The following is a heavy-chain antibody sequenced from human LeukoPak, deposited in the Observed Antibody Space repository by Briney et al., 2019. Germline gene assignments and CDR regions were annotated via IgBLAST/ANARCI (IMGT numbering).Heavy chain of an antibody. V-gene: IGHV1-69*05. D-gene: IGHD1-26*01. CDR3: AAYSGSLTRTFDY. CDR2: IIPIFGTA. J-gene: IGHJ4*02. Sequence: SVKVSCEASGGTFSSYAISWVRQAPGQGLEWMGGIIPIFGTANYAQKFQGRVTITTDESTSTAYMELSSLRSEDTAVYYCAAYSGSLTRTFDYWGQGTLVTVSS. CDR1: GGTFSSYA.